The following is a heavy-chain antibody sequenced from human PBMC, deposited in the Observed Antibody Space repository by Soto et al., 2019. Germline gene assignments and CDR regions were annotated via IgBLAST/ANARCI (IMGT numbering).Heavy chain of an antibody. CDR1: GFTFVDYA. V-gene: IGHV3-9*01. J-gene: IGHJ4*02. Sequence: PGGSLILSCAASGFTFVDYAMHLIRPAPGKGLEWVSGISWNSGSIGYADSVKGRFTISRDNAKNSLYLQMNSLRAEDTALYYCAKVSVLMVYATTFDYWGQGTLVTVSS. CDR2: ISWNSGSI. D-gene: IGHD2-8*01. CDR3: AKVSVLMVYATTFDY.